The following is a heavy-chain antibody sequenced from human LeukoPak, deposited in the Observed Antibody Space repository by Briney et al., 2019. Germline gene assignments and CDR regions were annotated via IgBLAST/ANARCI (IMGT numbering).Heavy chain of an antibody. CDR1: GFTFSSYE. V-gene: IGHV3-48*03. Sequence: GGSLRLSCAASGFTFSSYEMNWVRQAPGKGLEWVSYISSSAGSTYYADSVKGRFTICRDNAKNSLYLQMNSLRAEDTAVYFCARQQQQLWYDWGQGTLVTVSS. J-gene: IGHJ4*02. D-gene: IGHD5-18*01. CDR2: ISSSAGST. CDR3: ARQQQQLWYD.